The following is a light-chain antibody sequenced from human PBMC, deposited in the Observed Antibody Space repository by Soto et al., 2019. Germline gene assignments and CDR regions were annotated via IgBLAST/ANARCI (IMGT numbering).Light chain of an antibody. CDR2: AAS. CDR1: QSVTSNY. Sequence: EVVLTQSPGTVSLSPGERATLSCRASQSVTSNYLAWYQQKPGQAPRLLIYAASSRATGIPDRFSGSGSGTDFTLSISRLEPEXXXVYXXXQXXSSITWTFGQGTKVEIK. CDR3: XQXXSSITWT. V-gene: IGKV3-20*01. J-gene: IGKJ1*01.